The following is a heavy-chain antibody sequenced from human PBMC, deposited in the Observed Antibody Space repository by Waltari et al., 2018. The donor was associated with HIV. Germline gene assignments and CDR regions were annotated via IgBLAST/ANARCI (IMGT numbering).Heavy chain of an antibody. CDR3: VALRTVTGTIDK. CDR1: TGYITQSYY. Sequence: QLQLQESGPALVKPSETLSPTCTVSTGYITQSYYWGWVRQFPGTGLELIGSIYSNGVSHYAPSLKSRVALSVDMSKNQFSLTLTAVTAADTSRYFCVALRTVTGTIDKWGQGTLVTVS. V-gene: IGHV4-39*01. D-gene: IGHD6-19*01. J-gene: IGHJ4*02. CDR2: IYSNGVS.